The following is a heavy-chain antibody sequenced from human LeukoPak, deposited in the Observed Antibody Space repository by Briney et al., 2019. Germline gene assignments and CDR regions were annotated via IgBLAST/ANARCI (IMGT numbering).Heavy chain of an antibody. CDR1: GFTVSSNY. CDR2: IYSDGRT. V-gene: IGHV3-53*05. D-gene: IGHD2/OR15-2a*01. CDR3: VFLALHDFDY. J-gene: IGHJ4*02. Sequence: GGSLRLSCAASGFTVSSNYMSWVRQAPGKGLEWVSVIYSDGRTYYADSVKGRFTISRDNSKNTLYLQMNSLRAEDTAVYYCVFLALHDFDYWGQGTLVTVSS.